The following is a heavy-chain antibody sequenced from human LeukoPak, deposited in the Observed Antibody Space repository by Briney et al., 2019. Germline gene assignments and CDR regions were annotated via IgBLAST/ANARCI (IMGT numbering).Heavy chain of an antibody. CDR1: GFTFSSYA. D-gene: IGHD6-13*01. CDR2: MNQDGSEI. V-gene: IGHV3-7*01. CDR3: ARSDSSSWYSLHDY. Sequence: GGSLRLSCAASGFTFSSYAMSWVRQAPGKGLEWVANMNQDGSEIYHVDSVKDRFTISRDNAKKSLYLQMNSLRAEDTAVYYCARSDSSSWYSLHDYWGQGTLVTVSS. J-gene: IGHJ4*02.